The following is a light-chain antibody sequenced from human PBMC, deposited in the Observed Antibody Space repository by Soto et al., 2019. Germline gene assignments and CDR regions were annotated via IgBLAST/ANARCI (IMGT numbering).Light chain of an antibody. Sequence: QSVLTQPPSVSGAPGQRVTISCTGSSSNIGAGYDVHWYQQLPGTAPKLLIYGNGNRPSGVPDRFSGSKSGTSASLAITGLQAEDEADYYCQSYDSGLSGSEVFGTGTKVTVL. CDR3: QSYDSGLSGSEV. J-gene: IGLJ1*01. CDR1: SSNIGAGYD. CDR2: GNG. V-gene: IGLV1-40*01.